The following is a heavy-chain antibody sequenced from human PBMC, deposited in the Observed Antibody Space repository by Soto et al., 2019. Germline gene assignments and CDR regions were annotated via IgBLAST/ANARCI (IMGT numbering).Heavy chain of an antibody. CDR2: IFYSGST. V-gene: IGHV4-59*01. CDR1: GGSIRSYY. D-gene: IGHD5-18*01. Sequence: PSETLSLTCTVSGGSIRSYYWTWIRQPPGKGLEWLGYIFYSGSTFYDPSLKSRVTISIHTSKSQFSLQLTSVTAADTAVYYCARGAADTAMVDSWGQGTLVTVSS. CDR3: ARGAADTAMVDS. J-gene: IGHJ4*02.